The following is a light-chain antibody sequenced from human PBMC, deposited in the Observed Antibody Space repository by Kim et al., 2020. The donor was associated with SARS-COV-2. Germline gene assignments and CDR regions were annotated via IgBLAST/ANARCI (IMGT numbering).Light chain of an antibody. J-gene: IGKJ2*01. CDR2: LES. Sequence: SESVGDRVTITCRASENIGTWLAWYQQKPGRAPSLLIYLESTLESGVPSRFSGTGSGTEFSLSITSLQPDDFATYYCQHYSRFPYTFGQGTKLEI. V-gene: IGKV1-5*03. CDR3: QHYSRFPYT. CDR1: ENIGTW.